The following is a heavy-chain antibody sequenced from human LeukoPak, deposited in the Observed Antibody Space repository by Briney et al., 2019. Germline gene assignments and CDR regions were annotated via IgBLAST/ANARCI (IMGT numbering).Heavy chain of an antibody. D-gene: IGHD1-26*01. CDR1: GFTFSSHW. Sequence: GGSLRLSCAASGFTFSSHWMHWVRQAPGKGLVWVSRINSDGSSISYADSVKGRFTISRDNAKNTLYLQMNSLRAEDTAVYYCARAKGSGSYYIDGYWGQGTLVTVSS. CDR3: ARAKGSGSYYIDGY. V-gene: IGHV3-74*01. J-gene: IGHJ4*02. CDR2: INSDGSSI.